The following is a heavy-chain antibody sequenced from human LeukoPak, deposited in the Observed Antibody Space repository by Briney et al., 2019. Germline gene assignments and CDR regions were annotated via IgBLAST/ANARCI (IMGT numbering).Heavy chain of an antibody. CDR1: GFTFSSYA. V-gene: IGHV3-30-3*01. D-gene: IGHD2-2*02. CDR2: ISYDGSNK. Sequence: GGSLRLSCAASGFTFSSYAMHWVRQAPGKGLEWVAVISYDGSNKYYADSVKGRFTISRDNAKNSLYLQMNSLRAEDTAVYYCARGPYCSSTSCYTDDAFDIWGQGTMVTVSS. CDR3: ARGPYCSSTSCYTDDAFDI. J-gene: IGHJ3*02.